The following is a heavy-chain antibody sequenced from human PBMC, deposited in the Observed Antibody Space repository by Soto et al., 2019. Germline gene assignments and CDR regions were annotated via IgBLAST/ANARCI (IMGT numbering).Heavy chain of an antibody. J-gene: IGHJ3*02. CDR1: GGSINSGGYY. CDR3: VSDLGIAVAPRGAFDI. V-gene: IGHV4-31*03. Sequence: QVQLQESGPGLVKPSQTLSLTCTVSGGSINSGGYYWTWIRQHPGKGLEWIGHIYYSGTTYYNPSLKSRVTISLDTSKNQFSLNLNSVTAADTAVYYCVSDLGIAVAPRGAFDIWGQGTMVTVSS. CDR2: IYYSGTT. D-gene: IGHD6-19*01.